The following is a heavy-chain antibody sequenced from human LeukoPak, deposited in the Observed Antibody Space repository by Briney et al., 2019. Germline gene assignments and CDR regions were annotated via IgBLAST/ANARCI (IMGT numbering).Heavy chain of an antibody. V-gene: IGHV3-7*01. J-gene: IGHJ4*02. CDR3: ARRLSSSWGFDY. D-gene: IGHD6-6*01. CDR1: GFTFNSYW. CDR2: IKQDGSEK. Sequence: GGSLRLSCAASGFTFNSYWMSWVRQAPGKGLQWVANIKQDGSEKYHVDSVKGRFTISRDNAKNSLYLQMNSQRAEDTAVYYCARRLSSSWGFDYWGPGTLVTVSS.